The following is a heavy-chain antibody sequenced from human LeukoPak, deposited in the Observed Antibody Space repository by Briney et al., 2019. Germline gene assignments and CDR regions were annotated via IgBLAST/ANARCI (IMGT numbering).Heavy chain of an antibody. CDR1: GFTFSSYS. CDR2: ISSSSSYI. CDR3: ARDRAAAGNDY. D-gene: IGHD6-13*01. J-gene: IGHJ4*02. Sequence: GGSLRLSCAASGFTFSSYSMNWVRQAPGKGLEWVSSISSSSSYIYYADSVKGRFTISRDNAENSLYLQMNSLRAEDTAVYYCARDRAAAGNDYWGQGTLVTVSS. V-gene: IGHV3-21*01.